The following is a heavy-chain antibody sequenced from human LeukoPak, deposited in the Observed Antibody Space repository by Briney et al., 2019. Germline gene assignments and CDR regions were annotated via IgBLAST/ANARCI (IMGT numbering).Heavy chain of an antibody. D-gene: IGHD3-16*02. V-gene: IGHV3-64D*06. Sequence: GGSLRLSCSASGFTFSSYAMHWVRQAPGKGLEYVSAISSNGGSTYYADSVKGRFTISRDNSKNTLYLQMSSLRAEDTAVYYCVKQQNRGELSLAYWGQGTLVTVSS. J-gene: IGHJ4*02. CDR3: VKQQNRGELSLAY. CDR1: GFTFSSYA. CDR2: ISSNGGST.